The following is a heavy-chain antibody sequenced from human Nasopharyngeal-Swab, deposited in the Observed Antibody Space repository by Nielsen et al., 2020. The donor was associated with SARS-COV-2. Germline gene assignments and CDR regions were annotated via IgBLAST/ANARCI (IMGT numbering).Heavy chain of an antibody. D-gene: IGHD3-16*02. Sequence: SETLSLTCTVSGGSISSYYWSWIRQPPGKRLEWIGYFFHSGRTDYNPSLKSRVTMSVDTSKNQFSLNLTSVTAADTAVYYCARVALGSYLRGRGMDVWGQGTTVTVSS. CDR3: ARVALGSYLRGRGMDV. CDR2: FFHSGRT. V-gene: IGHV4-59*01. J-gene: IGHJ6*02. CDR1: GGSISSYY.